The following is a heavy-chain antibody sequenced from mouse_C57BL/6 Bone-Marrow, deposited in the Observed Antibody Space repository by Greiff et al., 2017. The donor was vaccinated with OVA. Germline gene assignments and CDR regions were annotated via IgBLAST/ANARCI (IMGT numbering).Heavy chain of an antibody. Sequence: EVKLMESGPGMVKPSQSLSLTCTVTGYSITSGYDWHWIRHFPGNKLEWMGYISYSGSTNYNPPLTSRISITHDTSKNHFFLKLNSVTTEDTATYYCAREDYDYDGAWFAYWGQGTLVTVSA. J-gene: IGHJ3*01. D-gene: IGHD2-4*01. CDR1: GYSITSGYD. CDR3: AREDYDYDGAWFAY. V-gene: IGHV3-1*01. CDR2: ISYSGST.